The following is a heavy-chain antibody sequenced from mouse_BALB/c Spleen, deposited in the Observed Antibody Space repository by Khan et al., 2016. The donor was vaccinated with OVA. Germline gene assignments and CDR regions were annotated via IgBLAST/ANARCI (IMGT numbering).Heavy chain of an antibody. CDR2: INPFNAGT. V-gene: IGHV1S136*01. CDR1: GYTFTSYV. J-gene: IGHJ4*01. Sequence: VQLKQSGPELVKPGTSVQMSCKASGYTFTSYVMHWVQQKPGQGLEWIGYINPFNAGTIYNEKFKGKATLTSDKSSSTAYMELSSLTSEDSAVFYWGRYGSSPYYAMDYWGQGTSVTVSS. D-gene: IGHD1-1*01. CDR3: GRYGSSPYYAMDY.